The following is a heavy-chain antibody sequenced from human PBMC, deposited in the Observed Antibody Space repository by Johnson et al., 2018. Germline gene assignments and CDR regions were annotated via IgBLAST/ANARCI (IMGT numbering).Heavy chain of an antibody. D-gene: IGHD3-22*01. CDR1: GASISSNTYY. Sequence: QVQLQESGPRLVKPSETLSLTCAVSGASISSNTYYWGWIRQPPGKGLEWIGSVYYSGSTYYNPSLKSRVTMSVDTSNNQFSLKLNSVTAADTAVYYWARGLWSYVSSGSPLSWFDPWGQGTLVTVSS. CDR3: ARGLWSYVSSGSPLSWFDP. V-gene: IGHV4-39*07. J-gene: IGHJ5*02. CDR2: VYYSGST.